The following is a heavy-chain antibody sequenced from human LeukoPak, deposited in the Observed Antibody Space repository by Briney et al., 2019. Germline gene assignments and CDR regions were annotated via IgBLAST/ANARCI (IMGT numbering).Heavy chain of an antibody. J-gene: IGHJ4*02. CDR3: ATSINCSGGSCYLFDY. V-gene: IGHV1-69*13. CDR1: GGTFSSYA. D-gene: IGHD2-15*01. Sequence: ASVKVSCKASGGTFSSYAISWVRQAPGQGLEWMGGIIPIFGTANYAQKFQGRVTITADESTSTAYMELSSLRSEDTAVYYCATSINCSGGSCYLFDYWGQGTLVTVSS. CDR2: IIPIFGTA.